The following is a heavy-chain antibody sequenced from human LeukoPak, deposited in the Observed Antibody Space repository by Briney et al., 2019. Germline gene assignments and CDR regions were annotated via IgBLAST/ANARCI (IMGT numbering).Heavy chain of an antibody. J-gene: IGHJ4*02. CDR3: ARDIVWSGFRTDY. D-gene: IGHD3-3*01. CDR2: ISGSGGST. V-gene: IGHV3-23*01. CDR1: GFTFSSYA. Sequence: GGSLRLSCAASGFTFSSYAMSWVRQAPGKGLEWVSAISGSGGSTYYADSVKGRFTISRDNSKNMLYLQMNSLRAEDTAVYYCARDIVWSGFRTDYWGQGTLVTVSS.